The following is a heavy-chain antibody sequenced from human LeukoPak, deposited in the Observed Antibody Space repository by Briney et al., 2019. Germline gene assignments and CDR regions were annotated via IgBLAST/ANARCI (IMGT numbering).Heavy chain of an antibody. D-gene: IGHD5-18*01. CDR2: IYSSGST. J-gene: IGHJ4*02. V-gene: IGHV4-59*08. CDR3: ARHVGIHLWSLYFDY. Sequence: SETLSLTCIVSGSSISSYYWSWIRQPPGKGLEWIGYIYSSGSTDYNPSLKSRATISLDTPNHQFSLKLTSVTAADTAVYYCARHVGIHLWSLYFDYWGQGSLVTVSS. CDR1: GSSISSYY.